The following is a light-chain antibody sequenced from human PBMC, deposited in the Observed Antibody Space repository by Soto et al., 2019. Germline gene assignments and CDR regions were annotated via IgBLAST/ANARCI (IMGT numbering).Light chain of an antibody. CDR1: QSVSSD. Sequence: EILITPSQATLSVSPAARATLSCRASQSVSSDLAWYHQKPGQAPRLLIYDASKRATGIPARFSGSGSGTDFTLTISSLESEDFALYYCQQYSNWPITFGQGTRLEIK. CDR3: QQYSNWPIT. V-gene: IGKV3-15*01. J-gene: IGKJ5*01. CDR2: DAS.